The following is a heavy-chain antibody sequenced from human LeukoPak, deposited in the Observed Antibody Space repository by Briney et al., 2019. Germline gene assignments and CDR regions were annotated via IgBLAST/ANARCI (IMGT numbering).Heavy chain of an antibody. CDR2: IYPGDSDT. CDR3: ARPDDFSNYRC. CDR1: GYSFTNYW. J-gene: IGHJ4*02. D-gene: IGHD4-11*01. Sequence: GESLKISCKGSGYSFTNYWIGWVRQMPGKGLEWMGIIYPGDSDTRYSPSFQGHVTISADKSINTAYLQWSSLKASDTAMYYCARPDDFSNYRCWGQGTLVTVSS. V-gene: IGHV5-51*01.